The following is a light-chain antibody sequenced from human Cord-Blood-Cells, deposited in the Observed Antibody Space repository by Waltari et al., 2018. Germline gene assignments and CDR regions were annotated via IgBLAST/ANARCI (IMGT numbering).Light chain of an antibody. V-gene: IGLV1-40*01. CDR2: CNS. J-gene: IGLJ2*01. Sequence: QSVLTQPPSVSGAPGQRVTISCTGSSSNIGAGYDVHWYQQLPGTAPKLLISCNSNRPSGVPDRFSGSKSGTSASLAITGLQAEDEADYYCQSYDSSLSGSVVFGGGTKLTVL. CDR1: SSNIGAGYD. CDR3: QSYDSSLSGSVV.